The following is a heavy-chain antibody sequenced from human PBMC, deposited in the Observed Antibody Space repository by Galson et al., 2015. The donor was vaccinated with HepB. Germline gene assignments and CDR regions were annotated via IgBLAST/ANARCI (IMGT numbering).Heavy chain of an antibody. CDR1: GFTFSSYA. CDR3: AREGGYCSGGSCYLDY. V-gene: IGHV3-30*04. CDR2: ISYDGSNK. D-gene: IGHD2-15*01. Sequence: SLRLSCAASGFTFSSYAMHWVRQAPGKGLEWVAVISYDGSNKYYADSVKGRFTISRDNSKNTLYLQMNSLRAEDTAVYYCAREGGYCSGGSCYLDYWGQGTLVTVSS. J-gene: IGHJ4*02.